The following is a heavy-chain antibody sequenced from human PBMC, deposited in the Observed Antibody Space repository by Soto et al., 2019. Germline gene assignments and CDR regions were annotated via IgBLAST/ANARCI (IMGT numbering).Heavy chain of an antibody. D-gene: IGHD6-13*01. V-gene: IGHV4-59*01. J-gene: IGHJ5*02. CDR1: GGSISSYY. CDR3: ARVSSSSLFNGNWFDP. CDR2: IYYSGST. Sequence: PSETLSLTCTVSGGSISSYYWSWIRQPPGKGLEWIGYIYYSGSTNYNPSLKSRVTISVDTSKNQFSLKLSSVTAADTAVYYCARVSSSSLFNGNWFDPCCQGTLVTVSS.